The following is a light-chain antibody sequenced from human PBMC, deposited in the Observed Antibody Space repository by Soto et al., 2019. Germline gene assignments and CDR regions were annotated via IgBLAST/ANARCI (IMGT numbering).Light chain of an antibody. CDR2: KAS. CDR3: QQYNTYWT. CDR1: QSISSW. V-gene: IGKV1-5*03. Sequence: DIQVTQSPSTLSAYVGDRVTISCRASQSISSWLAWYQQTPGKAPKLLIYKASSLESGVPSRLSGSGSGTEFTLPIRSLQPDDFATYYCQQYNTYWTFGQGTKV. J-gene: IGKJ1*01.